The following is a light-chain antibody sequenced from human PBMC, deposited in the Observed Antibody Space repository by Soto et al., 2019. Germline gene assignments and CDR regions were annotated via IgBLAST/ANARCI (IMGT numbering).Light chain of an antibody. CDR2: LGS. V-gene: IGKV2-28*01. CDR3: MQALQTPIT. CDR1: QSLLHSNGYNY. J-gene: IGKJ5*01. Sequence: DIVMTQSPLSLPVTPGEPASISCRSSQSLLHSNGYNYLDWYLQKPGQSPQLLIYLGSNRASGVPDRFSGSGSGTDLTLKISRVEAEEVGVYYCMQALQTPITFGQGTRLEIK.